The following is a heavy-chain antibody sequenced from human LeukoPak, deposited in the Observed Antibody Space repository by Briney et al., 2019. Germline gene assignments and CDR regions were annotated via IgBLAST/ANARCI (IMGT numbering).Heavy chain of an antibody. V-gene: IGHV4-59*01. J-gene: IGHJ4*02. CDR3: VRYSGSSYLFDY. Sequence: SETLSLTCTVSRGSLNNYYWSSVRQPPGKGRGCIRYSYYSGSTNYHRFLKSRVTISLDTSKNQFSLRLSSVTAADTAVYYCVRYSGSSYLFDYWGQGTLVTVCS. CDR2: SYYSGST. D-gene: IGHD1-26*01. CDR1: RGSLNNYY.